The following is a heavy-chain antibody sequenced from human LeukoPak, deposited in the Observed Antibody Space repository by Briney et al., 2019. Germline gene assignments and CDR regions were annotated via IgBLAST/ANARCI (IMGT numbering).Heavy chain of an antibody. V-gene: IGHV1-69*05. CDR1: GGTFSSYA. CDR3: ARGAVVPAATYFDY. CDR2: IIPIFGTA. J-gene: IGHJ4*02. D-gene: IGHD2-2*01. Sequence: SVKVSCKASGGTFSSYAISWVRQAPGQGLEWMGGIIPIFGTANYAQKFQGRVTITTDESTSTAYMELSSLRSEDPAVYYCARGAVVPAATYFDYWGQGTPVTVSS.